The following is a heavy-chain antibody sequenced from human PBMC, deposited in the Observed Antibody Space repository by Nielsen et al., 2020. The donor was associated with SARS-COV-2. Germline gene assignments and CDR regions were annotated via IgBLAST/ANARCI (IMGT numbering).Heavy chain of an antibody. D-gene: IGHD2-8*02. Sequence: SETLSLTFTVSGVSSSYYWGWIRQPPGKGLEWIGTSYHSGSTYYSPSLESRVTMSVDTSKNQFSLRLSSVTAADTAVYYCATRYCTGSTCNIGSFDYWGQGALVAVSS. J-gene: IGHJ4*02. CDR3: ATRYCTGSTCNIGSFDY. CDR2: SYHSGST. CDR1: GVSSSYY. V-gene: IGHV4-39*01.